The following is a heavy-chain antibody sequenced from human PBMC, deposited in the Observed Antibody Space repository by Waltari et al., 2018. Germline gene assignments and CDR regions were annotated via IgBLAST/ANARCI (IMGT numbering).Heavy chain of an antibody. J-gene: IGHJ4*02. CDR2: IYHSGST. V-gene: IGHV4-38-2*01. Sequence: QVQLQESGPGLVKPSETLSLTCAVSGYSISSGYYWGWIRQPPGKGLEWIGSIYHSGSTDYNPSLKSRVTISVDTSKNQVALKLSSVTAADTAVYYCARVGNTAMVQRVYYFDYWGQGTLVTVSS. CDR1: GYSISSGYY. D-gene: IGHD5-18*01. CDR3: ARVGNTAMVQRVYYFDY.